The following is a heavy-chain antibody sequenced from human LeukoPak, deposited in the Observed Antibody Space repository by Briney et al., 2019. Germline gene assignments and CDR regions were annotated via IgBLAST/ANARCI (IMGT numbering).Heavy chain of an antibody. V-gene: IGHV3-7*01. CDR3: TTKWY. J-gene: IGHJ4*02. CDR2: ILPDGSYE. D-gene: IGHD2-8*01. Sequence: PGGSLRLSCAASGFTFSDSWMTWVRQAPGKGLEWVANILPDGSYEHYVDSVKGRFTISRDNAKNSLSLHMNSLRAEDTATYYCTTKWYWGQGTLVTVSS. CDR1: GFTFSDSW.